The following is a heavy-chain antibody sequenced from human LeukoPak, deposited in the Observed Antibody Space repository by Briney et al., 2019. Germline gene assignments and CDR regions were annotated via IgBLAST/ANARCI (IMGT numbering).Heavy chain of an antibody. J-gene: IGHJ4*02. CDR1: GGSISSHY. D-gene: IGHD1-7*01. CDR3: ARQDWNYELWLDY. Sequence: PSETLSLTCTVSGGSISSHYWSWIRHPPGKGLEWIGYIYYSGSTNYNPSLKSRVTISVDTSKNQFSLKLSSVTAADTAVYYCARQDWNYELWLDYWGQGTLVTVSS. CDR2: IYYSGST. V-gene: IGHV4-59*11.